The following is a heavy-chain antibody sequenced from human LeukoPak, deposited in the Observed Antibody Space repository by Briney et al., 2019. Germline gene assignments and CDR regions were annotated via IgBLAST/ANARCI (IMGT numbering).Heavy chain of an antibody. D-gene: IGHD3-10*02. CDR1: GFTFSSYW. CDR2: INQDGSEK. V-gene: IGHV3-7*01. J-gene: IGHJ6*04. CDR3: AELGITMIGGV. Sequence: SGGSLRLSCAASGFTFSSYWMTWVRQAPGKGLEWVANINQDGSEKHFGDSMKGRFTISRDNAKNSLYLQMNSLRAEDTAVYYCAELGITMIGGVWGKGTTVTISS.